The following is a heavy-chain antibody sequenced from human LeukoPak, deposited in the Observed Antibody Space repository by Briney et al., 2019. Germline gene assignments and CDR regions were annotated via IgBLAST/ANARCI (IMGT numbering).Heavy chain of an antibody. V-gene: IGHV1-8*01. Sequence: ASVKVSCKASGYTFTSYDINWVRQATGQGLEWMGWMNPNSGNTGYAQKFQGRVTMTRNTPTSTAYMELSSLRSEDTAVYYCARGSYDSSGYYYLNYWGQGTLVTVSS. D-gene: IGHD3-22*01. J-gene: IGHJ4*02. CDR2: MNPNSGNT. CDR3: ARGSYDSSGYYYLNY. CDR1: GYTFTSYD.